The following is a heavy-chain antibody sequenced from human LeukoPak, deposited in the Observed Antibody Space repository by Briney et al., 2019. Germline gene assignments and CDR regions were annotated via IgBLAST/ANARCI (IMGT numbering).Heavy chain of an antibody. D-gene: IGHD6-19*01. V-gene: IGHV3-23*01. J-gene: IGHJ4*02. Sequence: SGGSLRLSCAASGFTFSSYAMSWVRQAPGKGLEWVSAISGSGGSTYYADSVKGRFTISRDNSKNTLYLQMNSLRAEDTAVCYCAKMPSGLQWVVLAYFDYWGQGTLVTVSS. CDR3: AKMPSGLQWVVLAYFDY. CDR1: GFTFSSYA. CDR2: ISGSGGST.